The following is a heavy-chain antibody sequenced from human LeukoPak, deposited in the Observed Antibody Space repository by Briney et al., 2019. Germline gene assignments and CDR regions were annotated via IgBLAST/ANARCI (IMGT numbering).Heavy chain of an antibody. V-gene: IGHV3-11*04. J-gene: IGHJ4*02. D-gene: IGHD2-15*01. CDR3: ARFGYVAAVDL. CDR2: ISSGGDTK. Sequence: GGSLRLSCAASEFVFSDYYMSWVRQAPGKGLEWVSYISSGGDTKYYADSVKGRFTISRDNAKNLLYLQMNSLRAEDTAVYYCARFGYVAAVDLWGQGTLVTVSS. CDR1: EFVFSDYY.